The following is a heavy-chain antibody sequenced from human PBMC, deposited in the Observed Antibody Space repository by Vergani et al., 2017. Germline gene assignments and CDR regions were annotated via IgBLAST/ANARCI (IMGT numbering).Heavy chain of an antibody. CDR2: IYHSGST. V-gene: IGHV4-30-2*01. J-gene: IGHJ5*02. CDR3: ARSAGSKGDNWFDP. CDR1: GGSISSGGYS. D-gene: IGHD1-26*01. Sequence: QLQLQESGSGLVKPSQTLSLTCAVSGGSISSGGYSWSWIRQPPGKGLEWIGYIYHSGSTYYNPSLKSRVTISVDTSKNQFSLKLSSVTAADTAVYYCARSAGSKGDNWFDPWGQGTLVTVSS.